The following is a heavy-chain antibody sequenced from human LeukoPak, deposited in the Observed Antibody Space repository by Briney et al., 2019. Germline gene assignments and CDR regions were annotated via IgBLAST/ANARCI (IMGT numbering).Heavy chain of an antibody. Sequence: SETLSLTCTVSGGSISSYYWSWIRQPAGKGLEWIGRIYTSGSTNYNPSLKGRVTMSVDTSKNQFSLKLSSMTAADTAVYYCARGDYDYVWGSSTGFDYWGQGTLVTVSS. CDR3: ARGDYDYVWGSSTGFDY. CDR1: GGSISSYY. D-gene: IGHD3-16*01. J-gene: IGHJ4*02. V-gene: IGHV4-4*07. CDR2: IYTSGST.